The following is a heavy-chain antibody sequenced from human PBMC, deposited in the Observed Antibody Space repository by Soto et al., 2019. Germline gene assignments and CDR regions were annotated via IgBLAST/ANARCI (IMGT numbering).Heavy chain of an antibody. CDR3: AKDKKGPFDY. Sequence: QVQLVESGGGVVQPGRSLRLSCAASGFTFSSYGMHWVRQAPGKGLEWVAVISYDGSNKYYADSVKGRFTISRDNSKNTLYLQMNSLRAEDTAVYYCAKDKKGPFDYWGQGTLVTVSS. J-gene: IGHJ4*02. CDR2: ISYDGSNK. CDR1: GFTFSSYG. V-gene: IGHV3-30*18.